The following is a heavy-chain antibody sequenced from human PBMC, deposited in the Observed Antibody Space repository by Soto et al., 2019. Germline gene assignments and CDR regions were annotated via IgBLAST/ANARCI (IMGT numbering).Heavy chain of an antibody. Sequence: QVHVVQSGAEVKKPGSSVKVTCKAFGGTFNSFGINWVRQAPGQGLEWMGGIIPVFWTTKYAQKFRDRVTLGAYASTSKSYMEFSSLTYDDTGVYDCAIEVWGRGGDSLDSWGQGTLVTVSS. D-gene: IGHD3-16*01. CDR1: GGTFNSFG. CDR3: AIEVWGRGGDSLDS. J-gene: IGHJ4*02. CDR2: IIPVFWTT. V-gene: IGHV1-69*01.